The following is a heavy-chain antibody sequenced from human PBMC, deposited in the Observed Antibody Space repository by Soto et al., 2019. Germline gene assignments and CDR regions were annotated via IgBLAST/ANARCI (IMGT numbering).Heavy chain of an antibody. CDR3: ARSRGGYFGY. V-gene: IGHV4-59*01. J-gene: IGHJ4*02. CDR2: IYYSGST. D-gene: IGHD3-22*01. Sequence: SETLSLTCTVSGGSSSSYYWSWIRQPPGKGLEWIGYIYYSGSTNYNPSLKSRVTISVDTSKNQFSLKLSPVTAADTAVYYCARSRGGYFGYWGQGTLVTV. CDR1: GGSSSSYY.